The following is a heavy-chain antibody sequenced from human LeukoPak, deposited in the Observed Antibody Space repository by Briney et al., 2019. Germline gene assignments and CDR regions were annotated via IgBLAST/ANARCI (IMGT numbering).Heavy chain of an antibody. Sequence: PGGSLRLSCAASGFTFSSYDMNWVRQAPGKGLEWVSGISGSGDNTYYADSVKGRFTIPRDNSKNTLYLQMNSLRAEDTAVYYCAKDLKSSHGSGSYYYFDYWGQGTLVTVSS. D-gene: IGHD3-10*01. CDR3: AKDLKSSHGSGSYYYFDY. V-gene: IGHV3-23*01. CDR2: ISGSGDNT. J-gene: IGHJ4*02. CDR1: GFTFSSYD.